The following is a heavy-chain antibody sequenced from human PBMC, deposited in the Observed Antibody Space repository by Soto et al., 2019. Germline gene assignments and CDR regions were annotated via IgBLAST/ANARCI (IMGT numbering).Heavy chain of an antibody. V-gene: IGHV2-5*02. Sequence: QITLKESGPTLVKPTQTLTLTCTFSGFSLSTSGVGVGWIRQPPGKALEWLPLIYWDDDKRYSPSLKSRLTITKDTSKNQVVLTMTNMDPVDTATYYCAHRLGGIGVAGTFDYWGQGTLVTVSS. D-gene: IGHD6-19*01. CDR2: IYWDDDK. J-gene: IGHJ4*02. CDR3: AHRLGGIGVAGTFDY. CDR1: GFSLSTSGVG.